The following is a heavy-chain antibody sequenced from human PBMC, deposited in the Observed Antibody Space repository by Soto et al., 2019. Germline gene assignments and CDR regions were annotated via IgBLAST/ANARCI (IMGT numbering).Heavy chain of an antibody. V-gene: IGHV1-8*01. J-gene: IGHJ4*02. CDR1: GYTFTSYD. D-gene: IGHD6-19*01. CDR3: ARGGAVPGELDIDY. Sequence: ASVKVSCKASGYTFTSYDINWLRQATGQGLEWMGWMNPNSGNTGYAQKFQGRVTMTRNTSISTAYMELSSLRSEDTAVYYCARGGAVPGELDIDYWGQGTLVTVSS. CDR2: MNPNSGNT.